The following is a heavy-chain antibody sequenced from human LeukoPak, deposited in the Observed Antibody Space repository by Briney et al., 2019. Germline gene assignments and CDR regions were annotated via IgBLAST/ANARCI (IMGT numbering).Heavy chain of an antibody. D-gene: IGHD2-2*01. V-gene: IGHV3-53*01. CDR1: GFTVSSNY. J-gene: IGHJ4*02. CDR2: IYSGGST. Sequence: GSLRLSCAASGFTVSSNYMSWVRQAPGKGLEWFSVIYSGGSTYYADSVKGRFTISRDNSKNTLYLQMNSLRAEDTAVYYCARGLGYCSSTSCLDYWGQGTLVTVSS. CDR3: ARGLGYCSSTSCLDY.